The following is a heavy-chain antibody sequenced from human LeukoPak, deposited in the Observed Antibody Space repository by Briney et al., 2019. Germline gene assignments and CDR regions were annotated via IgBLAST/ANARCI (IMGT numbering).Heavy chain of an antibody. J-gene: IGHJ4*02. V-gene: IGHV3-30*04. Sequence: GGSLRLSCAASGFTFSSYAMHWVRQAPGKGLEWVAVISYDGSNKYYADSVKGRFTISRDNSKNTLYLQMNSLRAEDTAVYYCASGSDYWGQGTLVTVSS. CDR3: ASGSDY. CDR1: GFTFSSYA. CDR2: ISYDGSNK. D-gene: IGHD6-25*01.